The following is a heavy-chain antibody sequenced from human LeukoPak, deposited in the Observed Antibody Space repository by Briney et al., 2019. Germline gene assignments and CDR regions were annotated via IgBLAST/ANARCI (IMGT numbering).Heavy chain of an antibody. CDR1: GGSISSSSYY. CDR2: IYYSGST. CDR3: ARHSGPIGYDSWSGYYLSSGYYFDY. D-gene: IGHD3-3*01. J-gene: IGHJ4*02. Sequence: PSETLSLTCTVSGGSISSSSYYWGWIRQPPGKGLEWIGSIYYSGSTYYNPSLKSRVTISVDTSKNQFSLKLSSVTAADTAVYYCARHSGPIGYDSWSGYYLSSGYYFDYWGQGTLVTVSS. V-gene: IGHV4-39*01.